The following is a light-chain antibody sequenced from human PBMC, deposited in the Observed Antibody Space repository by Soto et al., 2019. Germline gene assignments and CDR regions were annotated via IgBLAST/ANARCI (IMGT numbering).Light chain of an antibody. V-gene: IGLV1-44*01. J-gene: IGLJ1*01. CDR2: SNN. CDR1: RSNIGSNT. Sequence: QSVLTQPPSASGTPGQRVTISCSGSRSNIGSNTVNWYQQLPGTAPKLLIYSNNQRPSGVPDRFSGSKSGTSASLATSGLQSDDEADYYCAAWDDSLNGYVFGTGTKVTVL. CDR3: AAWDDSLNGYV.